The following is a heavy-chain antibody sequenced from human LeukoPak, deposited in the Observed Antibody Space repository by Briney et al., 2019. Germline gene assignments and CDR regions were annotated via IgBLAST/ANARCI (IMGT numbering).Heavy chain of an antibody. V-gene: IGHV4-59*01. CDR2: IQYSGTT. J-gene: IGHJ6*02. CDR1: GGSISSYY. D-gene: IGHD6-13*01. Sequence: SETLSLTCTVSGGSISSYYWSWIRQPPGKGLAWIGYIQYSGTTTYKPSLKSRVTILLDTSKNQFSLRLTSVTAADTAVYYCARAGSSSLYGMDVWGQGTTVTVSS. CDR3: ARAGSSSLYGMDV.